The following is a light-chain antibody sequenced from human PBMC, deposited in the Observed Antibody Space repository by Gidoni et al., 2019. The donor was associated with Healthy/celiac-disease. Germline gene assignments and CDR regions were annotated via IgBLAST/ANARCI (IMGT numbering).Light chain of an antibody. CDR1: SSNIGAGYD. J-gene: IGLJ1*01. V-gene: IGLV1-40*01. CDR2: GNS. CDR3: QSYDSSLSGYV. Sequence: QSVLTQPPSVSGAPGQRVTISCTGSSSNIGAGYDVHWYQQLPGTAPKLLIYGNSNRPSGVPDRFSGSKSGTSASRAITGLQAEDEADYYCQSYDSSLSGYVFGTGTKVXV.